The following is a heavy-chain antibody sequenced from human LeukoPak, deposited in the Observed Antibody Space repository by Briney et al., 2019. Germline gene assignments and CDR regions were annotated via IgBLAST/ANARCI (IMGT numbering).Heavy chain of an antibody. V-gene: IGHV3-30*02. CDR3: ARDSPYGDYVDY. CDR1: GFTFSSYG. CDR2: IRYDGSNK. D-gene: IGHD4-17*01. J-gene: IGHJ4*02. Sequence: QAGGSLRLSCAASGFTFSSYGMHWVRQAPGKGLEWVAFIRYDGSNKYYADSVKGRFTISRDNSKNTLYLQMNSLRAEDTAVYYCARDSPYGDYVDYWGQGTLVTVSS.